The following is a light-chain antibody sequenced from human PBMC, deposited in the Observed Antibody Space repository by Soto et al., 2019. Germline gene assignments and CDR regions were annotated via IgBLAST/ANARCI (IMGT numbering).Light chain of an antibody. V-gene: IGKV3-15*01. CDR2: AAS. J-gene: IGKJ1*01. Sequence: EIVMTQSPATLSLSPGERASLSCRASQSVSSNVAWYQQKRGQAPRLLIYAASTRATGIPTRFSGSGSGTEFTLTISRLQSEDFEVYYSQQYTEWTPWTVGQGTKVDSK. CDR1: QSVSSN. CDR3: QQYTEWTPWT.